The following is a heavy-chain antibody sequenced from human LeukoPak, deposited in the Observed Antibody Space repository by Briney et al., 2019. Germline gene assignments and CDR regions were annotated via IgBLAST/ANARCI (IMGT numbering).Heavy chain of an antibody. D-gene: IGHD6-13*01. V-gene: IGHV4-38-2*01. CDR1: GYSISSGYY. CDR3: ARVPARIAAAGKGWFDP. J-gene: IGHJ5*02. CDR2: IYHSGST. Sequence: SETLSLTCAVSGYSISSGYYWGWIRQPPGKGLEWIGSIYHSGSTYYNPSLKSRVTISVDTSKNQFSLKLSSVTAADTAVYYCARVPARIAAAGKGWFDPWGQGTLVTVSS.